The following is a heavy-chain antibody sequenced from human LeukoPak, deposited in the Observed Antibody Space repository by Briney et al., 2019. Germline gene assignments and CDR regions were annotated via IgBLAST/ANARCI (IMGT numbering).Heavy chain of an antibody. CDR2: MHHSGST. Sequence: ETLSLTCAVSGYSISTDYHWGWIRQPPGKGLQWIGSMHHSGSTYYNPSLKSRVTISVDTSKNQFSLKLSSVTAADTAVYYCARDEGGLRYFDWLGDAFDIWGQGTMVTVSS. J-gene: IGHJ3*02. V-gene: IGHV4-38-2*02. CDR1: GYSISTDYH. CDR3: ARDEGGLRYFDWLGDAFDI. D-gene: IGHD3-9*01.